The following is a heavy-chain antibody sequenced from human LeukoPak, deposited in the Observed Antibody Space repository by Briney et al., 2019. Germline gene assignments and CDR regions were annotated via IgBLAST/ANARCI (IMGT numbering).Heavy chain of an antibody. CDR1: GFTFSSYS. Sequence: PGGSLRLSSAASGFTFSSYSMNWVRQAPGKGLEWVSSISSSSSYIYYAGSVKGRFTISRDNAKNSLYLQMNSLRAEDTAVYYCARGRDIVATIVVSYFDYWGQGTLVTVSS. J-gene: IGHJ4*02. CDR3: ARGRDIVATIVVSYFDY. CDR2: ISSSSSYI. D-gene: IGHD5-12*01. V-gene: IGHV3-21*01.